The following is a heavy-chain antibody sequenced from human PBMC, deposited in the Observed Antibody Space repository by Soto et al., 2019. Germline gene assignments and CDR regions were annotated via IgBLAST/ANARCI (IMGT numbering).Heavy chain of an antibody. CDR3: ARGGPEGGLPYGMDV. CDR1: GFTFSSYG. CDR2: IWYGAGNK. D-gene: IGHD5-12*01. V-gene: IGHV3-33*01. Sequence: GGSLRFSCGASGFTFSSYGMHWVRQAPGKGLEWVAIIWYGAGNKYYADSVKGRFTISRDNSKNTVYLQMNSLRAEDTAVYYCARGGPEGGLPYGMDVWGQGTTVTVSS. J-gene: IGHJ6*02.